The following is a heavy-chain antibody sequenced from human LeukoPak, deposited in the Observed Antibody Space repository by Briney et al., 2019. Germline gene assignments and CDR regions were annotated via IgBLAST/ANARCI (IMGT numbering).Heavy chain of an antibody. D-gene: IGHD5-24*01. J-gene: IGHJ4*02. CDR2: VFASGTT. Sequence: SETLSLTCTVSGGSISTHSWSWIRQPAGKGLEWIGRVFASGTTNYNPSLKSRATMSVDTSKNQFSLRVSSVTAADTAVYYCARLVEMATIRPLYYFDYWGQGTLVTVSS. CDR1: GGSISTHS. V-gene: IGHV4-4*07. CDR3: ARLVEMATIRPLYYFDY.